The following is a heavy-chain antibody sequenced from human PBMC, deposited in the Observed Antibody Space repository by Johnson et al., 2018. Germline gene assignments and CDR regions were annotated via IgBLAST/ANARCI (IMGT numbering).Heavy chain of an antibody. Sequence: VQLVETGGGVVQPGRSLRLSCAASGFTFRSYDMHWVRQAPGKGLEWVAVISYDGSNKYYADSVKGRFTISRDNSKNTVYRQMNSLRAEETAVYYCAKDSIGGCSDGSCYQYYMDGWGKGTTVTVSS. D-gene: IGHD2-15*01. CDR3: AKDSIGGCSDGSCYQYYMDG. CDR2: ISYDGSNK. J-gene: IGHJ6*03. CDR1: GFTFRSYD. V-gene: IGHV3-30*18.